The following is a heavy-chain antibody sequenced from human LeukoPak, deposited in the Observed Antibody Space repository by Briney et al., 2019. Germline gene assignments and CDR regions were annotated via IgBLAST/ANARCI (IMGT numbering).Heavy chain of an antibody. Sequence: PSEILSLTCAVYGGSFSGYYWSWIRQPPGKGLEWIGEINHSGSTNYNPSLKSRVTISVDTSKNQFSLKLSSVTAADTAVYYCARSSRWFDPWGQGTLVTVSS. V-gene: IGHV4-34*01. J-gene: IGHJ5*02. CDR3: ARSSRWFDP. CDR2: INHSGST. CDR1: GGSFSGYY.